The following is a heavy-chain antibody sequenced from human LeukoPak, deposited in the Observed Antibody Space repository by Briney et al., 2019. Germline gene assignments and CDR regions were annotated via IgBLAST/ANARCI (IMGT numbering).Heavy chain of an antibody. CDR3: ARGSGNYYNWFDP. CDR1: GFTFITYG. CDR2: IWFDGDIK. Sequence: PGGSLRLSCAASGFTFITYGMHWVRQAPGKGPEWVAVIWFDGDIKYYADSVKGRFTISRDNSTNTLYLQMNSLRAEDTAVYYCARGSGNYYNWFDPWGQGTLVTVSS. D-gene: IGHD1-26*01. J-gene: IGHJ5*02. V-gene: IGHV3-33*01.